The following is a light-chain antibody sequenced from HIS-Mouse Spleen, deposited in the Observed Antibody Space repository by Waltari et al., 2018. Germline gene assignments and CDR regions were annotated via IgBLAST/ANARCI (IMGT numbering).Light chain of an antibody. Sequence: SYVLTQPPSVSVAPGNTARITCGGHNIGSKSVHWYQQKPGQAPLLVVYDDSDRPSGIPERFSGSNSGNTATLTISRVEAGDEADYYCQVWDSSSDHVVFGGGTKLTVL. CDR2: DDS. CDR3: QVWDSSSDHVV. CDR1: NIGSKS. V-gene: IGLV3-21*03. J-gene: IGLJ2*01.